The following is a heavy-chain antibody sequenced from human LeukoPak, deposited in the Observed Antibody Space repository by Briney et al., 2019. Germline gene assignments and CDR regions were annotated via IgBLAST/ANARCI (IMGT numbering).Heavy chain of an antibody. CDR3: AKERVDWRYFDY. CDR2: LSASGGST. Sequence: GGSLRLSCAASGFTFSTYAMNWVRQAPGKGLEGVSGLSASGGSTHYADSVKGRFTISRDNSKNTLYLQMNSLRAEDTAVYYCAKERVDWRYFDYWGQGTLVTVSS. D-gene: IGHD3-9*01. J-gene: IGHJ4*02. CDR1: GFTFSTYA. V-gene: IGHV3-23*01.